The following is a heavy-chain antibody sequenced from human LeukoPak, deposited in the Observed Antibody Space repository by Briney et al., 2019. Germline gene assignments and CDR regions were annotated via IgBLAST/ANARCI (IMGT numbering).Heavy chain of an antibody. D-gene: IGHD2-15*01. Sequence: PSETLSLTCTVPGGSISSYYWSWIRQPPGKGLEWIGYIYYSGSTNYNPSLKSRVTISVDTSKNQFSLKLSSVTAADTAVYYCASFTRRGFDYWGQGTLVTVSS. CDR3: ASFTRRGFDY. V-gene: IGHV4-59*01. CDR1: GGSISSYY. J-gene: IGHJ4*02. CDR2: IYYSGST.